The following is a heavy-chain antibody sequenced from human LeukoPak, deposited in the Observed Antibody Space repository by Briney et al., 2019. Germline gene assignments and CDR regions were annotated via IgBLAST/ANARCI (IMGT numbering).Heavy chain of an antibody. CDR2: ISAYNGNT. D-gene: IGHD4-11*01. CDR3: ARDLYSNYVAGDY. CDR1: GYTFTTYG. J-gene: IGHJ4*02. V-gene: IGHV1-18*01. Sequence: GASVKVSCKASGYTFTTYGISWVRQAPGRGLEWMGWISAYNGNTNYAQKLQGRVTMTTDTSTGTAYMELRSLRSDDTAVYYCARDLYSNYVAGDYWGQGTLVTVSS.